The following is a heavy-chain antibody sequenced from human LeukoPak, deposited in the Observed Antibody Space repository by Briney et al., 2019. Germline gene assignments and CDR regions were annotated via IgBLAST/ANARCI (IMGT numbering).Heavy chain of an antibody. J-gene: IGHJ4*02. CDR3: ARAYYYGL. V-gene: IGHV3-66*02. D-gene: IGHD3-10*01. Sequence: GGSLRLSCAASGFTVSSNYMSWVRQAPGKGLVGVSVIYSGGSTYYADSVKGRFTISRDNSKNTLYLQMNGLRAEDTAVYYCARAYYYGLWGQGTLVTVSS. CDR1: GFTVSSNY. CDR2: IYSGGST.